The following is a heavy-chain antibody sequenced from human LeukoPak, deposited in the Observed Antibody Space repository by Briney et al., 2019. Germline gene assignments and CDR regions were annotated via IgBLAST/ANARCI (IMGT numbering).Heavy chain of an antibody. D-gene: IGHD5-18*01. V-gene: IGHV3-30*18. CDR3: AKSYSYGVSGYFDY. Sequence: PGRSLRLSCAASGYSFSSYGMQWIRQPPGKGLEWVAVISYDGSNKYYADSVKGRFTISRDNSKSTLYLQMNSLRAEDTAVYYCAKSYSYGVSGYFDYWGQGTLVTVSS. CDR2: ISYDGSNK. J-gene: IGHJ4*02. CDR1: GYSFSSYG.